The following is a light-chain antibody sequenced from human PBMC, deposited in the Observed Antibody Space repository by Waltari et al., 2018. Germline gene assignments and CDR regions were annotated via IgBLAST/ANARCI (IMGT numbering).Light chain of an antibody. CDR3: QQYDGEVVT. Sequence: EIVLTQSPGTLSLSPGERATLSCRASQSVTSISLTWYQKKFGQAPRLLIYGTSSRATGIPDRVSGSGSGTDFTLTISRLEPEDFAVYYCQQYDGEVVTFGGGTKVEI. J-gene: IGKJ4*01. V-gene: IGKV3-20*01. CDR1: QSVTSIS. CDR2: GTS.